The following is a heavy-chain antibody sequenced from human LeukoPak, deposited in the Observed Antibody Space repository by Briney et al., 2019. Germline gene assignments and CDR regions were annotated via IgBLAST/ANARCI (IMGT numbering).Heavy chain of an antibody. D-gene: IGHD2-15*01. V-gene: IGHV3-30*04. Sequence: GGSLRLSCAASGFTFSSCAMHWVRQAPGKGLEWVALMSYDGSNKYYADSVKGRFTISRDNSKNTLYLQMHSLRAEDTAVYYCARDLGYCSGGGCYAMDVWGQGTTVTVSS. J-gene: IGHJ6*02. CDR2: MSYDGSNK. CDR3: ARDLGYCSGGGCYAMDV. CDR1: GFTFSSCA.